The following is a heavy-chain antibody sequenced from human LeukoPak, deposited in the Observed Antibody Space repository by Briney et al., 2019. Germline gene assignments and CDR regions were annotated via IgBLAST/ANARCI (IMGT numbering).Heavy chain of an antibody. CDR1: GFTVSSYY. Sequence: GGSLRLSWAASGFTVSSYYINWVRQAPGKGLEWVSVIYSDSSTYYADSVKGRFTISRDNSKNTLYLQMNRLRAEDTAVYYCARTLGFDIWGQGTMVTVSS. CDR2: IYSDSST. CDR3: ARTLGFDI. J-gene: IGHJ3*02. V-gene: IGHV3-66*01.